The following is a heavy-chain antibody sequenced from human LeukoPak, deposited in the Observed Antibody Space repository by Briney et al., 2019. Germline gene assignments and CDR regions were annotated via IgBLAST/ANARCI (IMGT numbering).Heavy chain of an antibody. V-gene: IGHV4-39*01. CDR1: GGSIGSSYYY. Sequence: PSETLSLTCSVPGGSIGSSYYYWGWIRQPPGKGLEWIGSIYYTGSTYYNPSLKSRVTISQDTSRNHFSLKLTSVTAADTAIYYCARHRGRVGVRGYWGQGTLVTVSS. CDR2: IYYTGST. J-gene: IGHJ4*02. D-gene: IGHD1-26*01. CDR3: ARHRGRVGVRGY.